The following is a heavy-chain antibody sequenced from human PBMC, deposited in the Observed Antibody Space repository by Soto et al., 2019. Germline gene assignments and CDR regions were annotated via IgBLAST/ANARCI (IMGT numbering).Heavy chain of an antibody. D-gene: IGHD4-17*01. CDR3: TRGTFETTAPFY. Sequence: SLTLPLTCSVSGGSISNDRWSWVRQPAGKGLEWIGRIFASGRTNYNPSLQSRVTMSVDTPKNQFSLTITSLAAADTAVYYCTRGTFETTAPFYWGQGIPVTVAS. CDR1: GGSISNDR. V-gene: IGHV4-4*07. J-gene: IGHJ4*02. CDR2: IFASGRT.